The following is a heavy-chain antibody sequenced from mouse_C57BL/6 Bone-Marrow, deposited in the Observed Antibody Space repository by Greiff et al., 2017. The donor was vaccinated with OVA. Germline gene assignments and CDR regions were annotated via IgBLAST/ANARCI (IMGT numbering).Heavy chain of an antibody. D-gene: IGHD1-1*01. Sequence: VQLQQSGPELVKPGASVKISCKASGYTFTDYYMNWVKQSHGKSLEWIGDINPNNGGTSYNQKFKGKATLTVDKSSSTAYMELRSLTSEDSAVYYCARGYYGSFAYWGQGTLFTVSA. CDR2: INPNNGGT. V-gene: IGHV1-26*01. CDR1: GYTFTDYY. CDR3: ARGYYGSFAY. J-gene: IGHJ3*01.